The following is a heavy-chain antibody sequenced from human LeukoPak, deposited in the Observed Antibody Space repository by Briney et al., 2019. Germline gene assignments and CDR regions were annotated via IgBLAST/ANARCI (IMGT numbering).Heavy chain of an antibody. D-gene: IGHD4-11*01. CDR1: GGSIRSSSYY. CDR2: IYYSGST. Sequence: SSETLSLICTVSGGSIRSSSYYWGWIRQPPGKGLEWIGSIYYSGSTYYNPSLKSRVTISVDTSKNQFSLKLSSVTAADTAVYYCARQRRGGYSFHFDYWGQGTLVTVSS. J-gene: IGHJ4*02. V-gene: IGHV4-39*01. CDR3: ARQRRGGYSFHFDY.